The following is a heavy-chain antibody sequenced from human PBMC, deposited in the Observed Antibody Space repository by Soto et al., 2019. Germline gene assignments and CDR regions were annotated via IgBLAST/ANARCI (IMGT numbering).Heavy chain of an antibody. Sequence: QVQLVQSGAEVKKPGASVKVSCKASGYTFTSYDINWVRQATGQGLEWMGWMNPNSGNTGYAQKFQGRVTMTRNTSISTAYMELSSLRSEDTAVYYCARLDCTNVVCYHYYYGMDVWGQVTTVTVSS. J-gene: IGHJ6*02. CDR1: GYTFTSYD. D-gene: IGHD2-8*01. CDR3: ARLDCTNVVCYHYYYGMDV. V-gene: IGHV1-8*01. CDR2: MNPNSGNT.